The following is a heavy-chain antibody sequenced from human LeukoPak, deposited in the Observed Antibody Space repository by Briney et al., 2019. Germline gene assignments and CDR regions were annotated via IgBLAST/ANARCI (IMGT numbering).Heavy chain of an antibody. V-gene: IGHV3-21*01. CDR1: GFTFSNYA. Sequence: TPGGSLRLSCAASGFTFSNYAMSWVRQAPGKGLEWVSSISSSSSYIYYADSVKGRFTISRDNAKNSLYLQMNSLRAEDTAVYYCARELEAMIVDLDNAFDIWGQGTMVTVSS. D-gene: IGHD3-22*01. CDR2: ISSSSSYI. CDR3: ARELEAMIVDLDNAFDI. J-gene: IGHJ3*02.